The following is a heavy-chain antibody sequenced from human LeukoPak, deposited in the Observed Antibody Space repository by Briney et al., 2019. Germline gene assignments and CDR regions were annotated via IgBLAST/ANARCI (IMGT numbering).Heavy chain of an antibody. V-gene: IGHV4-4*07. CDR2: IYTSGST. CDR1: GGSISSYY. Sequence: PSETLSLTCTVSGGSISSYYWSWIRQPAGKGLEWIGRIYTSGSTNYNPSLKSRVTMSVDTSKNQFSLKLSSVTAADTAVHYCAREDRKQQLDHVIDYWGQGTLVTVSS. D-gene: IGHD6-13*01. J-gene: IGHJ4*02. CDR3: AREDRKQQLDHVIDY.